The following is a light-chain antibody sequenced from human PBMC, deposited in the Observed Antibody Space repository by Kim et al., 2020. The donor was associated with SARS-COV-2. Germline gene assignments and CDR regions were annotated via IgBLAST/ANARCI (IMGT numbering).Light chain of an antibody. V-gene: IGLV2-14*03. Sequence: GQSITLSCTGTSSYVGGYNYVSWYQQHPGKAPKLMIYDVSNRPSGVSNRFSGSKSGNTASLTISGLQAEDEADYYCSSYTSSTPVVFGGGTQLTVL. CDR3: SSYTSSTPVV. CDR1: SSYVGGYNY. J-gene: IGLJ2*01. CDR2: DVS.